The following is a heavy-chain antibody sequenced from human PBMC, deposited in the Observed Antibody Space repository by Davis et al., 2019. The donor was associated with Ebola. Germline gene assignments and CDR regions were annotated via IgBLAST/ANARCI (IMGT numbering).Heavy chain of an antibody. D-gene: IGHD5-18*01. CDR3: AKQTPLQLWLLDY. Sequence: PGGSLRLSCAASGFTFSSYGMHWVRQAPGKGLEWVAVISYDGSNKYYADSVKGRFTISRDNSKNTLYLQMNSLRAEDTAVYYCAKQTPLQLWLLDYWGQGTLVTVSS. V-gene: IGHV3-30*18. CDR2: ISYDGSNK. CDR1: GFTFSSYG. J-gene: IGHJ4*02.